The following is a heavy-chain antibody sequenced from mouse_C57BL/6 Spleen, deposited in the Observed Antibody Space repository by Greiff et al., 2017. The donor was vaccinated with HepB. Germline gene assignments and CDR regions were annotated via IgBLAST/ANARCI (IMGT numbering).Heavy chain of an antibody. J-gene: IGHJ4*01. CDR2: IDPENGDT. CDR3: TGSPHYYGSSRYYAMDY. CDR1: GFNIKDDY. D-gene: IGHD1-1*01. Sequence: EVQLQQSGAELVRPGASVKLSCTASGFNIKDDYMHWVKQRPEQGLEWIGWIDPENGDTEYASKFQGKATITADTSSNTAYLQLSSLTSEDTAVYYCTGSPHYYGSSRYYAMDYWGQGTSVTVSS. V-gene: IGHV14-4*01.